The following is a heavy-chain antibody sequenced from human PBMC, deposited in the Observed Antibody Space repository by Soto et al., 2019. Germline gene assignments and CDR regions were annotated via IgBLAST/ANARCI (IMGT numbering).Heavy chain of an antibody. CDR3: ARDQSAVAGHYYYGMDA. CDR1: GGTFASFA. Sequence: QVQLVQSGAEVKKPGSSVKVSCKASGGTFASFAISWVRQAPGQGLEWMGGIIPMVGTANYAQTFQGRVTITADDSTTTAYIELISLRSEATAMYYCARDQSAVAGHYYYGMDACAHGTTVTVSS. D-gene: IGHD6-19*01. J-gene: IGHJ6*02. V-gene: IGHV1-69*01. CDR2: IIPMVGTA.